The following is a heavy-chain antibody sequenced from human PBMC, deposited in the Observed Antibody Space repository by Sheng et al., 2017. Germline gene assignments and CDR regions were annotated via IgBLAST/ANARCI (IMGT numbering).Heavy chain of an antibody. CDR2: LRRKADGGTP. J-gene: IGHJ4*02. D-gene: IGHD3-16*01. CDR3: TRDLGAPHFDY. V-gene: IGHV3-49*04. Sequence: EVHLVESGGGLVQPGRSLRLSCTGSGFTFGDYAMSWVRQAPGKGLEWVGFLRRKADGGTPVYAASVRGRFTISRDDSKSIAYLQMNSLKTEDTAVYYCTRDLGAPHFDYWGQGTLVTVSS. CDR1: GFTFGDYA.